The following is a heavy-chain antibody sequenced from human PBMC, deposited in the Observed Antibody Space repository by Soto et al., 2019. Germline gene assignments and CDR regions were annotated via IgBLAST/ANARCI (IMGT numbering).Heavy chain of an antibody. Sequence: GASVKVSCKASGGTFSSYTISWVRQAPGQGLEWMGRIIPILGIANYAQKFQGRVTITADKSTSTAYMELSSLRAEDTAVYYCANSRLGYCSSTRCYHYGMDVWGQGTTVTVS. D-gene: IGHD2-2*01. CDR1: GGTFSSYT. J-gene: IGHJ6*02. CDR3: ANSRLGYCSSTRCYHYGMDV. CDR2: IIPILGIA. V-gene: IGHV1-69*02.